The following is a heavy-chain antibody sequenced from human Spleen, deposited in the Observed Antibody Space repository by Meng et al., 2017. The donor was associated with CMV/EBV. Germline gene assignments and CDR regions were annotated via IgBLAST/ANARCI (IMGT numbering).Heavy chain of an antibody. CDR2: IHYSGST. J-gene: IGHJ5*02. Sequence: QWQLWEVGPLPVNPSQTLSLTCTVSEGSISSGTEYWGWIRQPPGKGLEWIAYIHYSGSTYYSPSLKSRVTISVDTSRNQLSLKLSSMTAADTAVYYCARYVFDSSSLYSNWFDPWGQGTLVTVSS. CDR3: ARYVFDSSSLYSNWFDP. V-gene: IGHV4-31*03. CDR1: EGSISSGTEY. D-gene: IGHD3-22*01.